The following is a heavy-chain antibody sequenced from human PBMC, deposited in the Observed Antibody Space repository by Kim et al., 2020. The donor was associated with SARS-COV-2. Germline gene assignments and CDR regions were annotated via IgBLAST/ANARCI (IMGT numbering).Heavy chain of an antibody. V-gene: IGHV3-11*01. D-gene: IGHD3-10*01. J-gene: IGHJ6*02. CDR1: GFTFSDYY. CDR2: ISSSGSTT. CDR3: ARGARGLLWFGEFLGMDV. Sequence: GGSLRLSCAASGFTFSDYYMSWIRQAPGKGLEWVSYISSSGSTTYYADSVKGRFTISRDNAKNSLYLQMNSLRAEDTAVYYCARGARGLLWFGEFLGMDVWGQGATVTVSS.